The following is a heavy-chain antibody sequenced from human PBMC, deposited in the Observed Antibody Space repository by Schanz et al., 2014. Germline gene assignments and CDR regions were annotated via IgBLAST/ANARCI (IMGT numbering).Heavy chain of an antibody. CDR3: ARGSGWELLTWFDP. CDR2: INHSGSA. D-gene: IGHD1-26*01. J-gene: IGHJ5*02. V-gene: IGHV4-34*02. CDR1: GGSFSTYY. Sequence: QVQLQQWGAGLLKPSETLSLTCAVYGGSFSTYYWSWIRQPPRKGLEWIGEINHSGSAKYNPSLKSRVTISVDTPKNQVSLKLPSVTAADTAVYYCARGSGWELLTWFDPWGQGTLVTVSS.